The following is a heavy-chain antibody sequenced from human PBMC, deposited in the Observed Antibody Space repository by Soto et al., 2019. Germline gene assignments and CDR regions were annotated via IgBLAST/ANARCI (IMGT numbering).Heavy chain of an antibody. J-gene: IGHJ6*02. D-gene: IGHD3-16*02. CDR3: ASHGYDYVWGSYRYKGPDYGMDV. Sequence: QVQLQQWGAGLLKPSETLSLTCAVYGGSFSGYYWSWIRQPPGKGLEWIGEINHSGSTNYNPSLKSRVTISVDTSKNQFSLKLSSVTAADTAVYYCASHGYDYVWGSYRYKGPDYGMDVWGQGTTVTVSS. V-gene: IGHV4-34*01. CDR2: INHSGST. CDR1: GGSFSGYY.